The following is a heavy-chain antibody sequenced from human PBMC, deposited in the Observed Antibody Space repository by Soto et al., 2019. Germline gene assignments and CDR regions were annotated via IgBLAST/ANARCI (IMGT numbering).Heavy chain of an antibody. J-gene: IGHJ6*02. CDR2: IYPADSDT. Sequence: GESLKISCEASGYSFNSYWIAWVRQMPGKGLEWMGIIYPADSDTRYSPSFQGQVAISADKYINTAYLQWSSLKASDTAIYYCARXFHDHTGGGNYYYGLDVWGLGTTVTVSS. V-gene: IGHV5-51*01. CDR3: ARXFHDHTGGGNYYYGLDV. D-gene: IGHD2-8*02. CDR1: GYSFNSYW.